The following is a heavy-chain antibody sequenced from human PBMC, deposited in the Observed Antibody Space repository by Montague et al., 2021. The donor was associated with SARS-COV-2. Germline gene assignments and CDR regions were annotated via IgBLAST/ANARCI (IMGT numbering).Heavy chain of an antibody. CDR3: TRLRGDYGGTYDTFDI. CDR2: MYYSGXT. J-gene: IGHJ3*02. Sequence: SETLYLTCTVSGGSISSRSYYWGWIRQPPGKGLEWVGSMYYSGXTXYXXXXKXRVTISVDTSKNQFSLKLSSVTAADTAVYYCTRLRGDYGGTYDTFDICVRGTLFTVSS. D-gene: IGHD4-23*01. CDR1: GGSISSRSYY. V-gene: IGHV4-39*01.